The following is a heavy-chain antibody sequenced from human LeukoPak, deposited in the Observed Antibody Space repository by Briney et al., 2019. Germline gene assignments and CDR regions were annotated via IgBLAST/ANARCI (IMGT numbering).Heavy chain of an antibody. J-gene: IGHJ4*02. D-gene: IGHD3-10*01. CDR3: AAYYYGSGSYYSYQVDY. CDR2: INHSGST. V-gene: IGHV4-34*01. Sequence: SETLSLTCAVYGGSFSGYYWSWIRQPPGKGLEWIGEINHSGSTNYNPSLKSRVTISVDTSKNQFSLKLSSVTAADTAVYYCAAYYYGSGSYYSYQVDYWGQGTLVTVSS. CDR1: GGSFSGYY.